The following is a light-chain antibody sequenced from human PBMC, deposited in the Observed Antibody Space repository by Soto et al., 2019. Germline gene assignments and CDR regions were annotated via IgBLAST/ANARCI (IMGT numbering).Light chain of an antibody. CDR3: QTWGTGIQGV. J-gene: IGLJ7*01. CDR2: LKSDGSH. CDR1: SGHSSNA. Sequence: QAVVTQSPSASASLGASVKLTCTLSSGHSSNAIAWHQQRPQKGPRYLMKLKSDGSHTKGDGIPDRFSGSSSGTERHLTISSLQFEDEADYYCQTWGTGIQGVFGGGTQLTVL. V-gene: IGLV4-69*01.